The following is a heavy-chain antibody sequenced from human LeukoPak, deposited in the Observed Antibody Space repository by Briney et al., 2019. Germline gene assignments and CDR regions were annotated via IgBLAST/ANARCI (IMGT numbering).Heavy chain of an antibody. D-gene: IGHD3-16*02. V-gene: IGHV4-4*07. CDR2: IYTSGST. CDR3: AATLPTYYDYVWGSYRGFDY. Sequence: PSETLSLTCTVSGGSISSYYWSWIRQPAGKGLEWIGRIYTSGSTNYNPSLKSRVTISVDTSKNQFSLKLSSVTAADTAVYYCAATLPTYYDYVWGSYRGFDYWGQGTLVTVSS. CDR1: GGSISSYY. J-gene: IGHJ4*02.